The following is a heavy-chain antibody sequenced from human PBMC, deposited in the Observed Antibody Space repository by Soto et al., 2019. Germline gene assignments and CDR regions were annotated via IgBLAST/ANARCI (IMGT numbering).Heavy chain of an antibody. J-gene: IGHJ4*02. CDR1: GFTFISYA. V-gene: IGHV3-23*01. D-gene: IGHD3-22*01. CDR3: AKDDYYDSSGYSY. CDR2: ISGSGGST. Sequence: GGSLRLSCAASGFTFISYAMSWVRQAPGKGLEWVSAISGSGGSTYYADSVKGRFTISRDNSKNTLYLQMNSLRAEDTAVYYCAKDDYYDSSGYSYWGQGTLVTVSS.